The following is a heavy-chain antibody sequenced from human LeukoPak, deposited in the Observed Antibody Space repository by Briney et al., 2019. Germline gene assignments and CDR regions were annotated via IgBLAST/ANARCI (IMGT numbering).Heavy chain of an antibody. CDR3: AREDASAIDY. V-gene: IGHV3-48*03. CDR1: GFTFSIYE. CDR2: IASSGSRT. J-gene: IGHJ4*02. Sequence: GGSLRLSCAASGFTFSIYEVNWVRQAPGKGLEWVSYIASSGSRTYYADSVKGRFTISRDNAKNSLYLQMNSLRAEDTAVYYCAREDASAIDYWGQGTLVTVSS. D-gene: IGHD2-2*01.